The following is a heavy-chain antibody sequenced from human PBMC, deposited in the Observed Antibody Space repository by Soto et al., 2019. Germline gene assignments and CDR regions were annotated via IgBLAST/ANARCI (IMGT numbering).Heavy chain of an antibody. J-gene: IGHJ4*02. CDR3: ARGSPPDD. V-gene: IGHV3-33*01. Sequence: QVQLVESGGGVVQPGRSLRLSCAASGFTFSSYGMHWVRQAPGKGLEWVTVIWYDGSNKHYADSVKGRFTISRDNSKNMVSLEMNSLRVEDTAVYYCARGSPPDDWGQGTLVTVSS. CDR1: GFTFSSYG. CDR2: IWYDGSNK.